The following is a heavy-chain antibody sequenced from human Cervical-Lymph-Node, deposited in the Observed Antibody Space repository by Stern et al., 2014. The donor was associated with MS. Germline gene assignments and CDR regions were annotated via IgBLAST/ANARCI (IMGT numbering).Heavy chain of an antibody. J-gene: IGHJ4*02. CDR1: GFSFSRYA. V-gene: IGHV3-33*01. Sequence: VQLVESGGGVVQPGRSLRLSCAASGFSFSRYAMHWVRQAPGKGLEGVALIWYDGSNPYYADSVTGRFTISRDNFKNTLYLQMNRLRAEDTAVYYCASAYSSSHYYFDYWGQGTLVTVSS. CDR3: ASAYSSSHYYFDY. D-gene: IGHD6-13*01. CDR2: IWYDGSNP.